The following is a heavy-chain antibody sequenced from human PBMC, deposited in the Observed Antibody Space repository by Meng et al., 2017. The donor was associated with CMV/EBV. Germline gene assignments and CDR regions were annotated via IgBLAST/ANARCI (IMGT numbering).Heavy chain of an antibody. CDR1: GGSISSYY. V-gene: IGHV4-4*07. J-gene: IGHJ4*02. D-gene: IGHD6-13*01. CDR2: IYTSGST. CDR3: AREMPIAAAGCFNY. Sequence: QVQLQEPGPGLVKPSETLSLTCTVSGGSISSYYWSWIRQPAGKGLELIGRIYTSGSTNYNPSLKSRVTMSVDTSKNQFSLKLSSVTAADTALYYCAREMPIAAAGCFNYWGQGTLVTVSS.